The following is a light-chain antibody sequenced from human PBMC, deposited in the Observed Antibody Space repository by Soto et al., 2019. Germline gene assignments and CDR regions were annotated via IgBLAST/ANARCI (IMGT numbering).Light chain of an antibody. J-gene: IGLJ1*01. Sequence: QSVLTQPASVSGSPGQSITISCTGTSSDVGGYNYVSWYQQHPGKAPKLMIYAVSNRPSGVSYRFSGSKSGNTASLTISGLQAEDEADYYCSSFTISSTLVFGTGTKLTVL. V-gene: IGLV2-14*01. CDR2: AVS. CDR3: SSFTISSTLV. CDR1: SSDVGGYNY.